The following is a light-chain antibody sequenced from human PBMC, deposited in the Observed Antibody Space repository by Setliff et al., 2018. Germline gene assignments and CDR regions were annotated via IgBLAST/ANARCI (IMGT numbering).Light chain of an antibody. J-gene: IGLJ1*01. V-gene: IGLV1-51*01. CDR2: DNN. CDR1: SSNIGNNY. Sequence: QSVLTQPPSVSAAPGQKVTISCSGSSSNIGNNYVSWYQQLPGTAPKLLIYDNNKRPSGIPDRFSGSKSRTSATLGITGLQTGDEADYYCGTWDSGLSAGGVFGTGTKVTVL. CDR3: GTWDSGLSAGGV.